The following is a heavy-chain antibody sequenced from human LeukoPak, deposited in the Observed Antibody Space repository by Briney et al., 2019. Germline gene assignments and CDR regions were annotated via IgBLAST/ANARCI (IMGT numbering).Heavy chain of an antibody. CDR2: ISPRGGGT. CDR3: ARDLAWGAFDY. CDR1: GFTFSSYA. Sequence: GSLRLSCAASGFTFSSYAMNWVRQVPGKGLEWLSGISPRGGGTYYADSVKGRFTISRDDSKNTLSLQMNSLRVEDTAVYYCARDLAWGAFDYWGQGTLVTVSS. V-gene: IGHV3-23*01. J-gene: IGHJ4*02. D-gene: IGHD7-27*01.